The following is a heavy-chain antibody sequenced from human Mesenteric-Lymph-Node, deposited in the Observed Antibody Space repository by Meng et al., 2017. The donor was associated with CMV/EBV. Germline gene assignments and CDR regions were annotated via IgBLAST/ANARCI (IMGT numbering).Heavy chain of an antibody. D-gene: IGHD4-23*01. CDR3: ARGTVGGPGDDY. CDR1: GGSSSSYY. J-gene: IGHJ4*02. CDR2: IYYSGST. Sequence: GALRLSCTVSGGSSSSYYWSWIRQPPGKGLEWIGYIYYSGSTNYNPSLKSRVTISVDTSKNPFSLKLSSVTAADTAVYYCARGTVGGPGDDYWCQGTLVTVSS. V-gene: IGHV4-59*01.